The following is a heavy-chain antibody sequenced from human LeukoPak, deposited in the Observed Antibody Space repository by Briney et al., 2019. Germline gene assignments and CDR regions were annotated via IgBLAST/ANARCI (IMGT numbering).Heavy chain of an antibody. Sequence: PGGSLRLSCAASGFTFSNFGMHWVRQAPGKGLEWVAFIRFDGSNKYYRDSVKGRFTISRDNAKNSLYLQMNSLRAEDMALYYCARTSGSYAGGAFDIWGQGTMVTVSS. V-gene: IGHV3-30*02. CDR1: GFTFSNFG. CDR3: ARTSGSYAGGAFDI. J-gene: IGHJ3*02. D-gene: IGHD1-26*01. CDR2: IRFDGSNK.